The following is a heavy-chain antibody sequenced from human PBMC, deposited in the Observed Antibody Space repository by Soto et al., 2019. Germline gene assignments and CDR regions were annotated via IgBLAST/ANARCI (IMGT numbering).Heavy chain of an antibody. CDR3: ARGGIRGIQLDN. J-gene: IGHJ4*02. D-gene: IGHD2-2*01. Sequence: GGSLRLSCVASGSTFSGYPMSWVRQAPGKGLRGVSSIRVDAGTAYYADSGKGRFTISRDNSKNTLDLQMNSLRAEDTAVHYFARGGIRGIQLDNWGQGTLVTVSS. CDR1: GSTFSGYP. CDR2: IRVDAGTA. V-gene: IGHV3-23*01.